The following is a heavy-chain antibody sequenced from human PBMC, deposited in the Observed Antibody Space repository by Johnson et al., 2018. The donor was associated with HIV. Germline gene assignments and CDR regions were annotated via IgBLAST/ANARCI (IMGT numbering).Heavy chain of an antibody. Sequence: QVQLVESGGGLVQPGGSLRLSCAASGFTFSSYALHWVRQAPGKGLEWVAVISYDGNNKYCADSVKGRFTISRDNSKNTLYLQMNSLRADDTAVYYCARHVVVTAISDDDDFDIWGQGTMVTVSS. CDR3: ARHVVVTAISDDDDFDI. CDR1: GFTFSSYA. V-gene: IGHV3-30*14. CDR2: ISYDGNNK. D-gene: IGHD2-21*02. J-gene: IGHJ3*02.